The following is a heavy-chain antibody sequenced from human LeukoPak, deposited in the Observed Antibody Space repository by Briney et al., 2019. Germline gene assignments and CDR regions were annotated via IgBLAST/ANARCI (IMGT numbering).Heavy chain of an antibody. J-gene: IGHJ6*03. V-gene: IGHV4-4*07. CDR3: ARDSPIGYCSSTSCYYYYYMDV. CDR2: IYTSGST. CDR1: GGSISSYY. D-gene: IGHD2-2*01. Sequence: PSENLSLTCTVSGGSISSYYWSWIRQPAGKGLEWIGRIYTSGSTNYNPSLKSRVTMSVDTSKNQFSLKLSSVTAADTAVYYCARDSPIGYCSSTSCYYYYYMDVWGKGTTVTVSS.